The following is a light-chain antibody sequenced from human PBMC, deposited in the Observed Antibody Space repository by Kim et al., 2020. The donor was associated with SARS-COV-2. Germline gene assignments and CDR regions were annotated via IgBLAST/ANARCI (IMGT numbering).Light chain of an antibody. CDR2: EVT. Sequence: QSALTQPASVSGSPGQSITISCTVTSTDLATYNLVSWYHQHPGKAPKLLIFEVTKRPSGVSTRFSASMSGNTASLTISGLQAEDEADYYCSSYAGPRTYVFATGTKVTVL. CDR3: SSYAGPRTYV. J-gene: IGLJ1*01. V-gene: IGLV2-23*02. CDR1: STDLATYNL.